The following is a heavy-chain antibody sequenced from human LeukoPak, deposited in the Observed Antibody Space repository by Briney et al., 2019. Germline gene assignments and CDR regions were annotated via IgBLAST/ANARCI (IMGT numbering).Heavy chain of an antibody. CDR3: AKDLSVVEGGFDY. CDR1: GFTFSSYG. V-gene: IGHV3-30*18. CDR2: ISYDGSNK. Sequence: SGGSLRLSCAASGFTFSSYGMHWVRQAPGKGLEWVAVISYDGSNKYYADSVKGRFTISRDNSKNTLYLQMNSLRAEDTAVYYCAKDLSVVEGGFDYWGQGTLVTVSS. D-gene: IGHD2-15*01. J-gene: IGHJ4*02.